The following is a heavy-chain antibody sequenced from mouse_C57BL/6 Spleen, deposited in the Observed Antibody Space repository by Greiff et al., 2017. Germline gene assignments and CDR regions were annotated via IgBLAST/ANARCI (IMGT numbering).Heavy chain of an antibody. D-gene: IGHD1-1*01. CDR2: IYPGDGDT. V-gene: IGHV1-82*01. CDR1: GYAFSSSW. CDR3: ARKENYGSSYAMDD. Sequence: VQLQQSGPELVKPGASVKISCKASGYAFSSSWMNWVKQRPGKGLEWIGRIYPGDGDTNYNGKFKGKATLTADKSSSTAYMQLSSLTSEDSAVYFCARKENYGSSYAMDDWGQATSVTVAS. J-gene: IGHJ4*01.